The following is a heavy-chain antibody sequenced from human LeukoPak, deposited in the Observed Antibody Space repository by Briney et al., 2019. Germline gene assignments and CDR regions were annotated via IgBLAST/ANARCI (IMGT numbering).Heavy chain of an antibody. CDR3: ARDLVPLHYYYYMDV. V-gene: IGHV1-18*01. Sequence: ASVKVSCKASGYTFTSYGISWVRQAPGQGLEWMGWISAYNGNTNYAQKLQGRVTMTTDTSTSTAYMELRSLRSDDTAVYYCARDLVPLHYYYYMDVWGKGTTVTVSS. CDR2: ISAYNGNT. CDR1: GYTFTSYG. D-gene: IGHD1-26*01. J-gene: IGHJ6*03.